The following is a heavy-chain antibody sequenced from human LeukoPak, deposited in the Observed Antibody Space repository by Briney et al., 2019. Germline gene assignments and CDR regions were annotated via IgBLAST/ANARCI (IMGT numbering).Heavy chain of an antibody. Sequence: GGSLRLSCAASGFTFSTYEINWVRQAPGKGLEWVSSISSGTSYIYYADSVKGRFTISRDNAKNSLYLQMNSLRAEDTAVYYCARAGNYYGRHTNWFDPWGQGTLVTVSS. D-gene: IGHD3-10*01. CDR1: GFTFSTYE. V-gene: IGHV3-21*01. CDR2: ISSGTSYI. CDR3: ARAGNYYGRHTNWFDP. J-gene: IGHJ5*02.